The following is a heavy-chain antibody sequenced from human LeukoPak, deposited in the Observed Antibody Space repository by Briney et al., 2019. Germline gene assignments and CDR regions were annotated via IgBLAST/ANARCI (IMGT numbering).Heavy chain of an antibody. CDR2: INHSGST. V-gene: IGHV4-34*01. J-gene: IGHJ6*03. CDR3: ARGPNSTLYYYYYMDV. Sequence: PSETLSLTCAVYGGSFSGYYWSWIRQPPGKGREWIGEINHSGSTNYNPSLKSRVTISVDTSKNQFSLKLSSVTAADTAVYYCARGPNSTLYYYYYMDVWGKGTTVTVSS. D-gene: IGHD1-1*01. CDR1: GGSFSGYY.